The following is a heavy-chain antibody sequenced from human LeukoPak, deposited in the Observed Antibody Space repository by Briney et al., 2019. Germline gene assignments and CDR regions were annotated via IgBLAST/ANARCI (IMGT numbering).Heavy chain of an antibody. V-gene: IGHV3-48*01. D-gene: IGHD6-25*01. CDR1: GFNFNIYS. Sequence: PGGSLRLSCEVSGFNFNIYSMNWVRQAPGKGLEWISYISIEGNSLYYADSVKGRFTISRDNSKNTLYLQMNSLSAEDTAVYYCATSLYSGSLFRYWGQGTLVTVSS. CDR2: ISIEGNSL. CDR3: ATSLYSGSLFRY. J-gene: IGHJ4*02.